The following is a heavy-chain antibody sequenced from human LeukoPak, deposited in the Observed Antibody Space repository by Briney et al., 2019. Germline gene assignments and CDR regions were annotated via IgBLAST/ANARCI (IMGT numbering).Heavy chain of an antibody. CDR3: ARVKGVVGATSYYFDY. D-gene: IGHD1-26*01. V-gene: IGHV1-69*01. Sequence: SVKVSCKASGGTFSSYAISWVRQAPGQGLEWMGGIIPIFGTANYAQKFQGRVTITADESTSTAYMELSSLRSEDTAVYYCARVKGVVGATSYYFDYWGQGALVTVSS. CDR1: GGTFSSYA. J-gene: IGHJ4*02. CDR2: IIPIFGTA.